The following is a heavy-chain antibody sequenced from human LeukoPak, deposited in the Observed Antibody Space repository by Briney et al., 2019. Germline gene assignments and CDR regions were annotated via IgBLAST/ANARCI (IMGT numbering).Heavy chain of an antibody. CDR3: AINWQDILTGYYMFDY. V-gene: IGHV1-69*05. CDR1: GGTFSSYA. CDR2: IIPIFGTA. J-gene: IGHJ4*02. D-gene: IGHD3-9*01. Sequence: SVKVSCKASGGTFSSYAISWVRQAPGQGLEWMGGIIPIFGTANYAQKFQGRVTITTDESTSTAYMELSSLRSEDTAVYYCAINWQDILTGYYMFDYWGQGTPVTVSS.